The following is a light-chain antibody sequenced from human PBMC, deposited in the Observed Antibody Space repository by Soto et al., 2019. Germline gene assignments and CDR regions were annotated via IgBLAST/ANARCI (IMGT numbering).Light chain of an antibody. CDR1: QTVSSN. CDR2: GAS. J-gene: IGKJ2*01. CDR3: QQYDNWYT. V-gene: IGKV3-15*01. Sequence: EIVMTQSPATLSVSPGESATLSCRASQTVSSNLAWYQQKPGQAPRLLIYGASTRATGIPARFSGSGSGTEFTLTISSLQSEDFAVYYCQQYDNWYTFGQGTKLEIK.